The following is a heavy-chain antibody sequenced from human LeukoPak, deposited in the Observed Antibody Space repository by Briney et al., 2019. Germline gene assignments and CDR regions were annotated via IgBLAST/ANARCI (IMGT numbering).Heavy chain of an antibody. J-gene: IGHJ4*02. Sequence: WGSLRLSCAASGFTFSTYGMHWLRQAPGKGLEWLSFIRNNGDNKYNADSVRGRFTISRDNSKNTLYLQMNTLRTDDTAVYYCVTSKGAGYFDYWGQGTLVTVSS. V-gene: IGHV3-30*02. CDR1: GFTFSTYG. CDR2: IRNNGDNK. CDR3: VTSKGAGYFDY. D-gene: IGHD6-19*01.